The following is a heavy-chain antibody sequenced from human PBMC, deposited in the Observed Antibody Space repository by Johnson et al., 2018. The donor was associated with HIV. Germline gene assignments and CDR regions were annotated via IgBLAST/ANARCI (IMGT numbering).Heavy chain of an antibody. CDR1: GFTVSSNY. V-gene: IGHV3-66*02. D-gene: IGHD3-9*01. CDR3: ARGYILTGYSGAFDL. J-gene: IGHJ3*01. CDR2: IYSGGST. Sequence: MQLVESGGGLVKPGGSLRLSCAASGFTVSSNYMSWVRQAPGKGLEWVPVIYSGGSTYYADPVTRRFPIPRDNSKNTVYPQRNSLRADDTAVHYCARGYILTGYSGAFDLWGQGTMVTVSS.